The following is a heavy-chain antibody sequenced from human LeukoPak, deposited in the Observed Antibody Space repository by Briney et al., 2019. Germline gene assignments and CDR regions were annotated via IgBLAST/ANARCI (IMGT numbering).Heavy chain of an antibody. CDR2: ISGSGGNT. CDR1: GFTFSSFA. J-gene: IGHJ4*02. CDR3: ATYDYGADYLDY. Sequence: GGSLRLSCAASGFTFSSFAMSWVRQAPGKGLEWVSGISGSGGNTYYADSVTGRFTISRDNAKNSLYLQMNSLRAEDTAIYYCATYDYGADYLDYWGQGTLVTVST. V-gene: IGHV3-23*01. D-gene: IGHD4/OR15-4a*01.